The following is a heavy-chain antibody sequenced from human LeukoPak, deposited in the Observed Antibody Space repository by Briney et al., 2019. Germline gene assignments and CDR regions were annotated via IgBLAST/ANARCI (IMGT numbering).Heavy chain of an antibody. CDR3: TRSDWFDP. Sequence: PGGSLRLSCAASGFTLRSYSMHWVRQTAGKGLVWVSRINSDGSSTSYADSVKGRFTISRDNDKNTLYLQMNSLRGEDTAVYYCTRSDWFDPWGQGTLVTVSS. CDR1: GFTLRSYS. V-gene: IGHV3-74*01. J-gene: IGHJ5*02. CDR2: INSDGSST.